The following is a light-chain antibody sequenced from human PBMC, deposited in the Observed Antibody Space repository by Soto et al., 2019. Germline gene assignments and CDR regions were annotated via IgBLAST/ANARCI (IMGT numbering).Light chain of an antibody. V-gene: IGKV1-39*01. Sequence: DIRGTQSPPTLSSSLGDRVTSTFRAIQTISTWISLYQQKPGKAPNLPVYDASTLQSAVASRFSGSGSGTDFTLTISSLQPEDFATYYCQQSYSTPITFGQGTRLEIK. CDR2: DAS. CDR3: QQSYSTPIT. CDR1: QTISTW. J-gene: IGKJ5*01.